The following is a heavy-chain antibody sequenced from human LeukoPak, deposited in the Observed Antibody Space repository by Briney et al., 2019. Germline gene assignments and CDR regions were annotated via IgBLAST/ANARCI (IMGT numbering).Heavy chain of an antibody. CDR2: INHSGST. V-gene: IGHV4-34*01. J-gene: IGHJ4*02. Sequence: SETLSLTCAVYGGSFSGYYWSWIRQPSGKGLEWIGEINHSGSTNYNPSLKSRVTISVDTSKNQFSLKLSSVTAADTAVYYCARGRYYYGSGSPAPINFDYWGQGTLVTVSS. CDR1: GGSFSGYY. CDR3: ARGRYYYGSGSPAPINFDY. D-gene: IGHD3-10*01.